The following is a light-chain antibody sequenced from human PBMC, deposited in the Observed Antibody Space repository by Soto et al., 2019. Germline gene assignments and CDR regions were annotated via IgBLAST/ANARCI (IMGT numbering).Light chain of an antibody. CDR3: QEYHSPPFT. CDR1: QGISSS. J-gene: IGKJ3*01. Sequence: DIQMTQSPSSLSASVGDTVTITCRASQGISSSLAWYQQKAGKVPDLLIYAASTLQSGVPSHFSGSGSGTDFTLTISSLQPEDVATYYCQEYHSPPFTFGPGPEWKSN. CDR2: AAS. V-gene: IGKV1-27*01.